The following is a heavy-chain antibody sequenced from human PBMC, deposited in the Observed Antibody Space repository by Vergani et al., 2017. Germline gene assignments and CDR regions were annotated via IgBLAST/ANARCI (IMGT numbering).Heavy chain of an antibody. CDR1: GASIRSSNYY. J-gene: IGHJ5*02. CDR3: ARHSTVEWLVKLGWIDP. CDR2: IYYSGST. V-gene: IGHV4-39*01. D-gene: IGHD6-19*01. Sequence: QLQLQESGPGLVKPSATLSLTCSVSGASIRSSNYYLGWIRSPPGKGLKWIASIYYSGSTFYNPSLKSRVTISVDTSKNQFSLKRSSVTAADTAVYFCARHSTVEWLVKLGWIDPWGQGILVTVSS.